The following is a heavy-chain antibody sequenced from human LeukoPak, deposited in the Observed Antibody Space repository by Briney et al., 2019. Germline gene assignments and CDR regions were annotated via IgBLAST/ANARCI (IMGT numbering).Heavy chain of an antibody. CDR2: FSDSGNT. CDR3: AKWTVNTFDV. V-gene: IGHV4-59*03. D-gene: IGHD3/OR15-3a*01. J-gene: IGHJ3*01. CDR1: GASINTFS. Sequence: SETLSPTCSVFGASINTFSLNWFRQPPGKGLEWIGYFSDSGNTNYSPSLKSRVILSGDTSKNQVSLRLASVVASDTAVYYCAKWTVNTFDVWGQGTMVTVSS.